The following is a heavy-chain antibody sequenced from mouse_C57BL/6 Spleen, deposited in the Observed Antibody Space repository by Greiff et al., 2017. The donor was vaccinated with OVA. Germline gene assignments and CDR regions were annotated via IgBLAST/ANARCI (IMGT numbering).Heavy chain of an antibody. CDR3: ARQDWAMDY. V-gene: IGHV5-12*01. CDR2: ISNGGGST. J-gene: IGHJ4*01. CDR1: GFTFSDYY. D-gene: IGHD4-1*01. Sequence: EVQLVESGGGLVQPGGSLKLSCAASGFTFSDYYMYWVRQTPEKRLEWVAYISNGGGSTYYPDTVKGRFTISRDNAKNTLYLQMSRLKSEDTAMYYCARQDWAMDYWGQGTSVTVSS.